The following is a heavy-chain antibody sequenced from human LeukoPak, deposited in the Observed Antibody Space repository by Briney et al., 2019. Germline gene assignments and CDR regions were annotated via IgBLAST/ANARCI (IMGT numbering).Heavy chain of an antibody. Sequence: GGSLRLSCAASGFTLSCCGMHWVRQAPGKGLEWVAFIRYDGSDKYYADSVKGRFTISRDNSKNTVYLQMNSLRAEDTAVYYCAKDGDDCMEHWGQGTLVTVSS. J-gene: IGHJ4*02. D-gene: IGHD3-22*01. CDR1: GFTLSCCG. CDR2: IRYDGSDK. V-gene: IGHV3-30*02. CDR3: AKDGDDCMEH.